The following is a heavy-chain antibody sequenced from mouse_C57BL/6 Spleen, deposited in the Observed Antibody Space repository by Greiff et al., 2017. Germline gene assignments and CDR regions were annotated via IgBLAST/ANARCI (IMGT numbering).Heavy chain of an antibody. V-gene: IGHV1-64*01. CDR2: IHPNSGST. D-gene: IGHD4-1*02. CDR1: GYTFTSYW. CDR3: ARGNWDHWYFDV. J-gene: IGHJ1*03. Sequence: QVQLQQPGAELVKPGASVKLSCKASGYTFTSYWMHWVKQRPGQGLEWIGMIHPNSGSTNYNEKFKSKATLTVDKSSSTAYMQLSSLTSEDSAVYYCARGNWDHWYFDVWGTGTTVTVSS.